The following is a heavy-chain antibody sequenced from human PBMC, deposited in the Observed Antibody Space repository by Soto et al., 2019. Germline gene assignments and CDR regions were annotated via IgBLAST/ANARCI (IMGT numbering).Heavy chain of an antibody. D-gene: IGHD1-7*01. Sequence: PTPTLSLTCAISGDSVSSNSAAWNWIRQSPSRGLEWLGRTYYRSKWYNDYAVSVKSRITINPDTSKNQFSLQLNSVTPEDTAVYYCARGQITGTTSYYYYGMDVWGQGTTVTVSS. J-gene: IGHJ6*02. CDR3: ARGQITGTTSYYYYGMDV. V-gene: IGHV6-1*01. CDR2: TYYRSKWYN. CDR1: GDSVSSNSAA.